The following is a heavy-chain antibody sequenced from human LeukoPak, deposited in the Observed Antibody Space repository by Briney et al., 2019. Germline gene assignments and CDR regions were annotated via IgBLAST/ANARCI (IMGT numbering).Heavy chain of an antibody. D-gene: IGHD3-16*01. J-gene: IGHJ5*02. CDR3: ARGPALHKNWVGGRWFDP. V-gene: IGHV1-8*01. CDR1: GYTFTNYD. CDR2: MNPKTGNT. Sequence: ASVKVSCKASGYTFTNYDTNWVRQATGQGLEWMGRMNPKTGNTGYAQNFQGRVTMTRDTSESTAYMELSSLRSEDTAMYYCARGPALHKNWVGGRWFDPWGQGTLVTVSS.